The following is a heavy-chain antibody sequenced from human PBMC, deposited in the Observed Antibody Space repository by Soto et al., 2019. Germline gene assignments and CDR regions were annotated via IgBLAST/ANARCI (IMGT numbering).Heavy chain of an antibody. J-gene: IGHJ6*02. CDR1: GFTFSSYE. CDR2: ISSSGSTI. CDR3: ASPPVRVTGPGYYYGMDV. D-gene: IGHD2-21*02. Sequence: VQLVESGGGLVQPGGSLRLSCAASGFTFSSYEMNWVRQAPGKGLEWVSYISSSGSTIYYADSVKGRFTISRDNAKNSLYLQMNSLRAEDTAVYYCASPPVRVTGPGYYYGMDVWGQGTTVTVSS. V-gene: IGHV3-48*03.